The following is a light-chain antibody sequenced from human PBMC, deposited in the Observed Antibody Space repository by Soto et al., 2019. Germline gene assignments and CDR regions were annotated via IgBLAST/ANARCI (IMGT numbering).Light chain of an antibody. CDR3: QQRSNWPVT. CDR2: DAS. CDR1: KSVSRD. V-gene: IGKV3-11*01. J-gene: IGKJ1*01. Sequence: EIVLTQSPGTLSLSPGERATLSCRASKSVSRDLAWYQQKPGQAPRLLIYDASTRATGISARFSGSGSGTDFTLTISSLEPEDFAMYYCQQRSNWPVTFGQGTKVEVK.